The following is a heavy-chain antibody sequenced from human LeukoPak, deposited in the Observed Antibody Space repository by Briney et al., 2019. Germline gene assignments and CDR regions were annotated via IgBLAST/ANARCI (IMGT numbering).Heavy chain of an antibody. D-gene: IGHD3-16*02. CDR1: GGSISSSSYY. J-gene: IGHJ4*02. Sequence: SETLSLTCTVSGGSISSSSYYWGWIRQPPEKGLEWIGSIYYSGSTYYNPSLKSRVTISIDTSKNQFSLKLSAVAAAATAVYYCARANTQHTYYDYVRGSYRNEAFDYWGQGTLVTVSS. CDR2: IYYSGST. CDR3: ARANTQHTYYDYVRGSYRNEAFDY. V-gene: IGHV4-39*07.